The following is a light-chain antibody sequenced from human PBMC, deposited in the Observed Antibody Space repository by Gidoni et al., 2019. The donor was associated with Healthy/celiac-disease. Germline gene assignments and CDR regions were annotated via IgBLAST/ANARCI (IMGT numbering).Light chain of an antibody. J-gene: IGKJ5*01. Sequence: DIVMTPSPDSLAVSLGERATINFKSSQSVLYSSNNKNYLAWYQQKPGQSPKLLIYWASTRESGVPDRFSGSGSGTDFTLTISSLQAEDVAVYYCQQYYSTPITFXQXTRLEIK. V-gene: IGKV4-1*01. CDR1: QSVLYSSNNKNY. CDR3: QQYYSTPIT. CDR2: WAS.